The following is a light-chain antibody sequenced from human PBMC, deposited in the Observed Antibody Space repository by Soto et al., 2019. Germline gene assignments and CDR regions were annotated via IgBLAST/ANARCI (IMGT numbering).Light chain of an antibody. CDR2: DAS. CDR1: RSVSTY. CDR3: QQRTSWPIT. J-gene: IGKJ5*01. V-gene: IGKV3-11*01. Sequence: EIVLTQSPAIVSLSPGERATLSCRASRSVSTYLAWYQQKPGQAPRLLIYDASNRAADIPARFSGSGSGTDFTLTISSLESEDFAVYYCQQRTSWPITFGQGTRLEI.